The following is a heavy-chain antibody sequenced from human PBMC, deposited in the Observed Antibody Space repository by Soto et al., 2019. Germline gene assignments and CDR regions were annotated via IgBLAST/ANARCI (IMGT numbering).Heavy chain of an antibody. CDR2: IYYSGST. CDR3: ARVYCTNGVCYEGPYYYYYYMDV. D-gene: IGHD2-8*01. J-gene: IGHJ6*03. Sequence: PSETLSLTCTVSGGSISRFYWSWIRQPPGKGLEWIGYIYYSGSTNYNPSLKSRVTISVDTSKNQFSLKLSSVTAADTAVYYCARVYCTNGVCYEGPYYYYYYMDVWGKGTTVTVSS. V-gene: IGHV4-59*01. CDR1: GGSISRFY.